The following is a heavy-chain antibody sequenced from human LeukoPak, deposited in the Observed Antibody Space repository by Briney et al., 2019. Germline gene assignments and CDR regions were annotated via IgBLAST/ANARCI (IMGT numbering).Heavy chain of an antibody. CDR1: GFTFSSYG. V-gene: IGHV3-30*18. D-gene: IGHD2-15*01. CDR3: AKDSGAYYFDY. Sequence: GRSLRLSCAASGFTFSSYGMHWVRQAPGKGLEWVAVISYDGSNKYYADSVKGRFTISRDNSKNTLYLQVNSLRAEDTAVYYCAKDSGAYYFDYWGQGTLVTVSS. CDR2: ISYDGSNK. J-gene: IGHJ4*02.